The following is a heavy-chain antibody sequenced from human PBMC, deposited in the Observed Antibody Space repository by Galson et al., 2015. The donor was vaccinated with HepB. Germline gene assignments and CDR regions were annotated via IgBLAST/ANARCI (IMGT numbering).Heavy chain of an antibody. Sequence: SVKVSCKASGYTFTSYDINWVRQATGQGLEWMGWMNPNSGNTGYAQKFQGRVTMTRNTSISTAYMELSSLRSEDTAVYYCARGNYGDYVLHYYYYYGMDVWGQGTTVTVSS. CDR1: GYTFTSYD. D-gene: IGHD4-17*01. CDR2: MNPNSGNT. CDR3: ARGNYGDYVLHYYYYYGMDV. J-gene: IGHJ6*02. V-gene: IGHV1-8*01.